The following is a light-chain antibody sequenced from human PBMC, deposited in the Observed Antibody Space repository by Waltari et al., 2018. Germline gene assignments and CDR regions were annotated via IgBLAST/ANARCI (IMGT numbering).Light chain of an antibody. CDR3: QQSYSSPQT. CDR2: SAS. Sequence: DIQMTQSPSPLSGSVGDRVTITCRASQSISTYLNWYQQKPGKAPKLLISSASSLQSGVPSRFSGSGSGTDFTLTISSLQPEDFATYYCQQSYSSPQTFGQGTKVEIK. V-gene: IGKV1-39*01. J-gene: IGKJ1*01. CDR1: QSISTY.